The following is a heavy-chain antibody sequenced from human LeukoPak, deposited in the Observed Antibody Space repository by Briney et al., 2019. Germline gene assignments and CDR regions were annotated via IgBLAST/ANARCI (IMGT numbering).Heavy chain of an antibody. D-gene: IGHD3-9*01. CDR3: ARVRLRYFDWGTD. J-gene: IGHJ4*02. CDR2: IYYSGST. Sequence: SETLSLICTVSGGSISSSSYYWGWIRQPPGKGLEWIGSIYYSGSTYYNPSLKSRVTISVDTSKNQFSLKLSSVTAADTAVYYCARVRLRYFDWGTDWGQGTLVTVSS. CDR1: GGSISSSSYY. V-gene: IGHV4-39*07.